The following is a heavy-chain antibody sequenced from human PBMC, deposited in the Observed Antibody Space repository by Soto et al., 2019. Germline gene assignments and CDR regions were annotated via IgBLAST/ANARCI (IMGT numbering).Heavy chain of an antibody. J-gene: IGHJ6*02. Sequence: LGESLKISCNGSGYSCTSYWIGWVRQMPGKGLELMGIIYPGDSDTRYSPSFQGQVTISADKSISTAYLQWSSLKASDTAMYYCARHGGDILTEGVYYGMDVWGQGTTVTVSS. V-gene: IGHV5-51*01. CDR1: GYSCTSYW. D-gene: IGHD3-9*01. CDR2: IYPGDSDT. CDR3: ARHGGDILTEGVYYGMDV.